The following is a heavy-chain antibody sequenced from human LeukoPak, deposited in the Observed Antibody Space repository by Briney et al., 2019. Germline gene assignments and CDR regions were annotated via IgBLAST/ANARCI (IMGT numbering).Heavy chain of an antibody. CDR1: GGSIGSYY. J-gene: IGHJ6*03. CDR3: ARNAPYGYYYYYMDV. CDR2: IYTSGST. Sequence: SETLSLTCTVSGGSIGSYYWSWIRQPAGKGLEWIGRIYTSGSTNYNPSLKSRVTMSVDTSKSQFSLKLSSVTAADTAVYYCARNAPYGYYYYYMDVWGKGTTVTVSS. D-gene: IGHD2-8*01. V-gene: IGHV4-4*07.